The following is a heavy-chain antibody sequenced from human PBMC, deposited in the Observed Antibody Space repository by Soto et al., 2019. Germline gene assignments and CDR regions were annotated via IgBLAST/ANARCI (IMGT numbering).Heavy chain of an antibody. CDR3: VRGKAGD. V-gene: IGHV3-7*04. CDR1: GFTFRSNW. J-gene: IGHJ4*02. D-gene: IGHD6-19*01. Sequence: SLRLSCAASGFTFRSNWMSWVRQAPGKGLEWVANIKQDGSEKYYVDSVKGRFTISRDNAKNSLYLQMNSLRVEDTAVYYCVRGKAGDWGQGTLVTVDS. CDR2: IKQDGSEK.